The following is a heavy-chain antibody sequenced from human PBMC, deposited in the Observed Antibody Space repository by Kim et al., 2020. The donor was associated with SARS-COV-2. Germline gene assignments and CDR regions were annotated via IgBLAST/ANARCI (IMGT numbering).Heavy chain of an antibody. Sequence: SETLSLTCTVSGGSISTYFWSWIRQPPGKGLEWIGYGHSSGSTFYNPSLKRRVTISVNTSKNQVSLKLSSVTAADTGVYYCARDRASCTSGSCDPNPYYYYVMDLWGQGTTVTVSS. V-gene: IGHV4-59*13. J-gene: IGHJ6*02. CDR2: GHSSGST. CDR3: ARDRASCTSGSCDPNPYYYYVMDL. D-gene: IGHD2-15*01. CDR1: GGSISTYF.